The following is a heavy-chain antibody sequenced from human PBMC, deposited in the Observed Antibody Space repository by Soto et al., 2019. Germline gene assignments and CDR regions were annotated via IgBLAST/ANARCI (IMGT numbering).Heavy chain of an antibody. D-gene: IGHD5-12*01. V-gene: IGHV4-30-4*01. CDR3: ARDRGVATTVDQ. CDR1: GGSISSGDYY. J-gene: IGHJ4*02. Sequence: PSETLSLTCTVSGGSISSGDYYWSWIRQPPGKGLEWIGYIYYSGTTYYNPSLKSRVTISVDTSKNQISLKLSSVTAAGTAVYYCARDRGVATTVDQWGQGTLVTVSS. CDR2: IYYSGTT.